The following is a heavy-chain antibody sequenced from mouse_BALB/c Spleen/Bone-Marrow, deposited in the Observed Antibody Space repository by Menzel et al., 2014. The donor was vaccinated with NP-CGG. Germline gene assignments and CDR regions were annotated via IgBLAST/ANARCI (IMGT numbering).Heavy chain of an antibody. Sequence: LKESGPELVKSGASVKISCKASGYVFSSSWMNWVKQRPGQGLEWIGRIYPGDGDTNYNGKFKGKATLTADKSSSTAYMQLSSLTSVDSAVYFCARTYGSSFFAYWGQGTLVTVSA. D-gene: IGHD1-1*01. CDR2: IYPGDGDT. V-gene: IGHV1-82*01. CDR1: GYVFSSSW. J-gene: IGHJ3*01. CDR3: ARTYGSSFFAY.